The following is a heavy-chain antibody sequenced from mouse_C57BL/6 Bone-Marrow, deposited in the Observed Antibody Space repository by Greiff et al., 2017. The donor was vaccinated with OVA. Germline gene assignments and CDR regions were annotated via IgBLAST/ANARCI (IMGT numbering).Heavy chain of an antibody. CDR3: ARSGGRYYYAMDD. CDR2: IDPSDSET. V-gene: IGHV1-52*01. D-gene: IGHD3-1*01. CDR1: GYTFTSYW. Sequence: VQLQQPGAELVRPGSSVKLSCKASGYTFTSYWMHWVKQRPIQGLEWIGNIDPSDSETHYNQKFKDKATLTVDKSSSTAYMQLSSLTSDDSAVYYCARSGGRYYYAMDDWGQGTSVTVSS. J-gene: IGHJ4*01.